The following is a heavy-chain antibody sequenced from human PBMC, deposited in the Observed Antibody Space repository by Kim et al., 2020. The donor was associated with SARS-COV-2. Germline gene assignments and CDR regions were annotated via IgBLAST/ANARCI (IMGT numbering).Heavy chain of an antibody. J-gene: IGHJ1*01. CDR1: GFTFSIYA. CDR2: IWGGDRTT. V-gene: IGHV3-23*01. Sequence: GGSLRLSCTASGFTFSIYAMSWVRQAPGKGLEWVAAIWGGDRTTYYADSVKGRFTISRDNSKNTLYLQMNSLRAEDTAVYYCAKEWLLPYPYFQHWGQGTLLTVSP. D-gene: IGHD3-22*01. CDR3: AKEWLLPYPYFQH.